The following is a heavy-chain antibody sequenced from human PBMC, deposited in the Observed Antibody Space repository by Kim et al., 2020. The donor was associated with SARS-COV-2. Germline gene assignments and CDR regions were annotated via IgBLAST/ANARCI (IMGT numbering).Heavy chain of an antibody. Sequence: ASVKVSCKASGYTFSNIKIHWVRQAPGQGLEWMGWIHAANGKTIYSEKFHDRITITTDTSASTAYLELGSLRSEDTAVYYCARDEADWGQGTXXXVSS. CDR2: IHAANGKT. V-gene: IGHV1-3*01. CDR1: GYTFSNIK. D-gene: IGHD6-13*01. J-gene: IGHJ4*02. CDR3: ARDEAD.